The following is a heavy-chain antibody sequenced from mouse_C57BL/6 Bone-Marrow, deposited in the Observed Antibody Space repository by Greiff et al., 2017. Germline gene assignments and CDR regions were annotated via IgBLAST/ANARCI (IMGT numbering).Heavy chain of an antibody. CDR1: GYTFTSYW. CDR3: DRLERDY. J-gene: IGHJ2*01. V-gene: IGHV1-69*01. CDR2: IYPSDSYT. Sequence: QVQLQQPGAELVKPGASVKLSCKASGYTFTSYWMPWVKQRPGQGLEWIGAIYPSDSYTNYTQKFKGQSTLTVDKSSSTAYRQHSSLTSEDSAVYDCDRLERDYWGQGTTLTVSS.